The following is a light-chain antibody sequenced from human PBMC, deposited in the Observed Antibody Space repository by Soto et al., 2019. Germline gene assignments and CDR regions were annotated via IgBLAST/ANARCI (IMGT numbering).Light chain of an antibody. CDR2: EVT. V-gene: IGLV2-8*01. CDR3: SAYSGSNTFV. CDR1: SSDVGDNY. Sequence: QSVLAQPPSASGSPGQSVTISCTGTSSDVGDNYVSWYQQHLGKAPKLIIYEVTLRPSGVPDRFSGSKSGNTASLTVSGLHDDDEADNYCSAYSGSNTFVFGTGTKLTVL. J-gene: IGLJ1*01.